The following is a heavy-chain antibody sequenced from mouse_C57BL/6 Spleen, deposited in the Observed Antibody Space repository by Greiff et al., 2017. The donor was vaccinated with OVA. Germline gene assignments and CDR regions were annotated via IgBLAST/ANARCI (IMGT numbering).Heavy chain of an antibody. Sequence: VQLQQPGAELVQPGASVKMSCKASGYTFTSYWINWVKQRPGQGLEWIGDIYPGSGSTKYNEKFKSKATLTVDTSSSTAYMQLSSLTSEDSAVYYCASKTAQAFYAMDYWGQGTSVTVSS. CDR1: GYTFTSYW. CDR2: IYPGSGST. D-gene: IGHD3-2*02. J-gene: IGHJ4*01. V-gene: IGHV1-55*01. CDR3: ASKTAQAFYAMDY.